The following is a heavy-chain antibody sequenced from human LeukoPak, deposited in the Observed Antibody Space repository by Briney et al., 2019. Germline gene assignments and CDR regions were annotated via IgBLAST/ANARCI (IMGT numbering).Heavy chain of an antibody. D-gene: IGHD3-10*01. V-gene: IGHV4-39*07. J-gene: IGHJ6*03. Sequence: SETLSLTCTVSSGSISSNNHFWGWIRQSQGKGLEWIGNIDYSGRTDYNPSLKSRVSISVDTSKKQFYLKLNSVTAADTAVYYCARAPWVRGVPLWYYYYMDVWGKGTTVTVSS. CDR2: IDYSGRT. CDR1: SGSISSNNHF. CDR3: ARAPWVRGVPLWYYYYMDV.